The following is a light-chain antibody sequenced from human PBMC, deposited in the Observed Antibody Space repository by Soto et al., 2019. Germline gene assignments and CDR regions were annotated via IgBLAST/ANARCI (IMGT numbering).Light chain of an antibody. J-gene: IGKJ1*01. CDR3: QQYGSSRT. CDR1: QSVSSSY. Sequence: EIVLTQSPGTLSLSPGERATLSCRASQSVSSSYVAWYQQKPGQAPRLLIYGASSRATGIPDRLSGSGSGTDFTLTISRLEPEDFAVYYCQQYGSSRTFGQGTKVEIK. CDR2: GAS. V-gene: IGKV3-20*01.